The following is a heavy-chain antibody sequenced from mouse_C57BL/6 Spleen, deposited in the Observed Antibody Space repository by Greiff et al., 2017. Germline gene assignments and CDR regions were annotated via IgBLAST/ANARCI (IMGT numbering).Heavy chain of an antibody. CDR2: IDPSDSET. D-gene: IGHD1-1*01. J-gene: IGHJ4*01. V-gene: IGHV1-52*01. CDR1: GYTFTSYW. Sequence: QVQLQQPGAELVRPGSSVKLSCKASGYTFTSYWMHWVKQRPIQGLEWIGNIDPSDSETHYNQKFKDKATLTVDKSSSTAYMQLSSLTSEDSAVYYCARSGITTVDAMDYWGQGTSVTVSS. CDR3: ARSGITTVDAMDY.